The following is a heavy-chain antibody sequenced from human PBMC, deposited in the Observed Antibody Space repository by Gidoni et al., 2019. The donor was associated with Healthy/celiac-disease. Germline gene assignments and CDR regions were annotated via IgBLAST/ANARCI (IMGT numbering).Heavy chain of an antibody. Sequence: EVQLVESGGGLVQPGRSLRLSCAASGFTFDDYAMHWVRQAPGKGLEWVSGISWNSGSIGYADSVKGRFTISRDNAKNSLYLQMNSLRAEDTALYYCAKDSVYYYDSSGYYRGPFDIWGQGTMVTVSS. J-gene: IGHJ3*02. D-gene: IGHD3-22*01. CDR2: ISWNSGSI. CDR3: AKDSVYYYDSSGYYRGPFDI. V-gene: IGHV3-9*01. CDR1: GFTFDDYA.